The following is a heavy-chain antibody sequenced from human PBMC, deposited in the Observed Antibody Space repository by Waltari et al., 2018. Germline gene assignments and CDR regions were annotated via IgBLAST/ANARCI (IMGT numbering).Heavy chain of an antibody. CDR1: GYIFSNYG. Sequence: QPQLVQSGAEVTKPGASVKVSCKASGYIFSNYGITWGGQAPGHGLEWMGWISGYNGDTNYEQSLQGRVTMTTDTSTSTVYMELRSLRSEDTAVYYCTRDKLDYYNGMDVWGQGTTVTVSS. J-gene: IGHJ6*02. CDR2: ISGYNGDT. D-gene: IGHD3-3*02. CDR3: TRDKLDYYNGMDV. V-gene: IGHV1-18*01.